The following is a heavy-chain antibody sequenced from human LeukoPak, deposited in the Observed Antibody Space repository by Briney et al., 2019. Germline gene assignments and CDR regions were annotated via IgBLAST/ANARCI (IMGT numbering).Heavy chain of an antibody. CDR1: GFTFSSYG. V-gene: IGHV3-23*01. CDR3: ARGREVPGY. Sequence: PGGSLRLSCAASGFTFSSYGMSWVRQAPGKGLEWVSAISGSGGSTYYADSVKGRFTISRDDAKNSLYLQMNSLRAEDTAVYYCARGREVPGYWGQGTLVTVSS. D-gene: IGHD1-26*01. CDR2: ISGSGGST. J-gene: IGHJ4*02.